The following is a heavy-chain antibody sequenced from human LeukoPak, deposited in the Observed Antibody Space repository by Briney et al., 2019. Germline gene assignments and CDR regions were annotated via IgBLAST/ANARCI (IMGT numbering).Heavy chain of an antibody. D-gene: IGHD3-9*01. Sequence: GGSLRLSCAASGFTFDDYAMHWVRQAPGKGLEWVSGISWNSGSIGYADSVKGRFTISRDNAKNSLYLQMNRLRAEDTALYYCEKAPYDFLTYSFDYGGQGPLATVSS. CDR2: ISWNSGSI. V-gene: IGHV3-9*01. J-gene: IGHJ4*02. CDR1: GFTFDDYA. CDR3: EKAPYDFLTYSFDY.